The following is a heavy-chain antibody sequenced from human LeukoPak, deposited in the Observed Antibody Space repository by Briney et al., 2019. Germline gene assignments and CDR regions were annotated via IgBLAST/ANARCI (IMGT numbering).Heavy chain of an antibody. D-gene: IGHD6-6*01. V-gene: IGHV3-23*01. Sequence: PGGSLRLSSAASGFTFSTYAMSWVRQAPGKGLEWVSAISASGGSTYYADSVKGRFTISRDNSKNTLYLQMNSLRAEDTAVYYCAKRGLGSSSGAYYFDYWGQGTLVTVSS. CDR1: GFTFSTYA. CDR3: AKRGLGSSSGAYYFDY. J-gene: IGHJ4*02. CDR2: ISASGGST.